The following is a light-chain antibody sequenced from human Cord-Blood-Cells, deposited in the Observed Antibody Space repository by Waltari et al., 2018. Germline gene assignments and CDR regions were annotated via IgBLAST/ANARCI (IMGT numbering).Light chain of an antibody. CDR3: SSYTSSSTLDVV. J-gene: IGLJ2*01. CDR2: EVR. CDR1: SSDVGGYNY. Sequence: QSALTQPASVSGSPGQSITISCTGTSSDVGGYNYVSWYQQHPGKAPKLVIYEVRNRPAGVSNRSSGSKSGNTASLTISGLQAEDEADYYCSSYTSSSTLDVVFGGGTKLTVL. V-gene: IGLV2-14*01.